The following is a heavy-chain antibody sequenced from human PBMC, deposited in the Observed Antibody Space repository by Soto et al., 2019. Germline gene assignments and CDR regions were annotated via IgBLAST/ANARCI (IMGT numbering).Heavy chain of an antibody. Sequence: PSETLSLTCTVSGGSISSYYWSWVRQPPGKGLEWIGYIYYSGSTNYNPSLKSRVTISVDTSKNQFSLKLSSVTAADTAVYYRARSGYCSSTSCYQHWYFDLWGRGTLVTVSS. V-gene: IGHV4-59*01. J-gene: IGHJ2*01. CDR3: ARSGYCSSTSCYQHWYFDL. D-gene: IGHD2-2*01. CDR2: IYYSGST. CDR1: GGSISSYY.